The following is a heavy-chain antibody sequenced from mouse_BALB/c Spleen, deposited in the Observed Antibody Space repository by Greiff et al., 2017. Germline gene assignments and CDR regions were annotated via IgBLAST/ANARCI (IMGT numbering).Heavy chain of an antibody. CDR2: ISSGGSYT. CDR3: ARIPYQSYYFDY. Sequence: EVNLVESGGGLVKPGGSLKLSCAASGFTFSSYAMSWVRQTPEKRLEWVATISSGGSYTYYPDSVKGRFTISRDNAKNTLYLQMSSLRSEDTAMYYCARIPYQSYYFDYWGQGTTLTVSS. CDR1: GFTFSSYA. V-gene: IGHV5-9-3*01. D-gene: IGHD5-1-1*01. J-gene: IGHJ2*01.